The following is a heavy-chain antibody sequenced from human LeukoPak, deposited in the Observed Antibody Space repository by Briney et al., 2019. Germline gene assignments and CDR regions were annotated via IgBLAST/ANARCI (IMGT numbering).Heavy chain of an antibody. CDR1: GGTFSSYA. V-gene: IGHV1-3*01. CDR2: INAGNGNT. J-gene: IGHJ3*02. CDR3: ARDHCSGGSCYDDAFDI. D-gene: IGHD2-15*01. Sequence: ASVKVSRKASGGTFSSYAISWVRQAPGQGLEWMGWINAGNGNTKYSQKFQGRVTITRDTSASTAYMELSSLRSEDTAVYYCARDHCSGGSCYDDAFDIWGQGTMVTVSS.